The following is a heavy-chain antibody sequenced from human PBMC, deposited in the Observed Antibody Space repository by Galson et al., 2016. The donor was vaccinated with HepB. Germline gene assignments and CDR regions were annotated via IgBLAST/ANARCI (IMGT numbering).Heavy chain of an antibody. J-gene: IGHJ6*02. CDR3: AREQGVGYGMDS. D-gene: IGHD1-26*01. CDR1: GYTFNTYG. CDR2: ISTDSGNT. Sequence: SVKVSCKASGYTFNTYGINWVRQAPGQGLEWMGWISTDSGNTEYAQKLQGRVTMTTDTLTSTAYLELRSLRSDDTALYYCAREQGVGYGMDSWGQGTTVTVS. V-gene: IGHV1-18*01.